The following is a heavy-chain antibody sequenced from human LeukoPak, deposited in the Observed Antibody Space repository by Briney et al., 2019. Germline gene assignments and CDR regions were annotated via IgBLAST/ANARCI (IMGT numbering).Heavy chain of an antibody. CDR3: ARDIPYCSSTSCYPGWFDP. CDR1: GGSISRGGYY. D-gene: IGHD2-2*01. V-gene: IGHV4-31*03. J-gene: IGHJ5*02. CDR2: IYYSGST. Sequence: SETLSLTCTVSGGSISRGGYYWSWIRQHPGKGLEWIGYIYYSGSTYYNPSLKSRVTISVDTSKNQFSLKLSSVTAADTAVYYCARDIPYCSSTSCYPGWFDPWGQGTLVTVSS.